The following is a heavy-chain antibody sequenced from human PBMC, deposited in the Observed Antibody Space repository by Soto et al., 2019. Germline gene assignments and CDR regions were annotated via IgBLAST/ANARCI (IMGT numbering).Heavy chain of an antibody. CDR2: IYYSGST. D-gene: IGHD1-1*01. Sequence: SETLSLTCTVSGGSISSYYWSWIRQPPGKGLEWIGYIYYSGSTNYNPSLKSRVTISVDTSKNQFSLKLSSVTAADTAVYYCARAARGGNDWFDPWGQGTLVTVS. J-gene: IGHJ5*02. CDR3: ARAARGGNDWFDP. CDR1: GGSISSYY. V-gene: IGHV4-59*01.